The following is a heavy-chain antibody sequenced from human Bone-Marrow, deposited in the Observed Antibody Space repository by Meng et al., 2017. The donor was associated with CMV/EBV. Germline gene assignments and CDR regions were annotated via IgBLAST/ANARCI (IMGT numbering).Heavy chain of an antibody. CDR1: GFTFSSYW. CDR2: INSDGSST. J-gene: IGHJ6*02. CDR3: ARARYYGSGIAGMDV. D-gene: IGHD3-10*01. Sequence: GGSLRLSCVASGFTFSSYWMHWVRQAPGKGLVWVSRINSDGSSTSYADSVKGRFTISRDNAKNTLYLQMNSLRAEDTAVYYCARARYYGSGIAGMDVWGQGTTVTVSS. V-gene: IGHV3-74*01.